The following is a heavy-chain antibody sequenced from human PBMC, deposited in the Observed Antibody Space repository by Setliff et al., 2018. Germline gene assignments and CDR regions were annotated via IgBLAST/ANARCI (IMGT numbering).Heavy chain of an antibody. Sequence: ASVKVSCKTSGYTFTSYDINWVRQATGRGLEWMGWMNPNSGNTGYAQKFQGRVTMTKNTAYLQMNSLETEDTALYYCIRPQTPDDDHSSGYYGFWGQGTPVTVSS. J-gene: IGHJ4*02. CDR2: MNPNSGNT. D-gene: IGHD3-22*01. V-gene: IGHV1-8*02. CDR3: IRPQTPDDDHSSGYYGF. CDR1: GYTFTSYD.